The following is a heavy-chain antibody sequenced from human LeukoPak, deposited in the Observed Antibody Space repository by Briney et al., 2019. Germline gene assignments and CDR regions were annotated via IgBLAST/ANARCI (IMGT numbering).Heavy chain of an antibody. V-gene: IGHV3-23*01. J-gene: IGHJ4*02. CDR3: AKYESLYSGSWEDY. Sequence: GGSLRLSCAASGFTFSSYAMSWVRQAPGKGLEWVSAISGSGGSTYYADSVKGRFTISRDNSKNTLYLQMNSLRAEDTAVYYCAKYESLYSGSWEDYWGQGTLVTVSS. CDR2: ISGSGGST. CDR1: GFTFSSYA. D-gene: IGHD6-13*01.